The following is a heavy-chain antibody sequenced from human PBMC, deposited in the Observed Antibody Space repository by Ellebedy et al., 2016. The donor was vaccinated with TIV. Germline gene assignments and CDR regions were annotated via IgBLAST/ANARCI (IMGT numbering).Heavy chain of an antibody. D-gene: IGHD4-17*01. Sequence: GGSLRLSCSASGFSFSNHWMNWVRQAPGRGLEWVASVRNDGYRTFYVDSVKGRFTISRDNARYSLYLEMSSLTFDDTAVYYCARGPHYGERSDYFDFWGQGTVATVSS. V-gene: IGHV3-7*03. J-gene: IGHJ4*02. CDR1: GFSFSNHW. CDR2: VRNDGYRT. CDR3: ARGPHYGERSDYFDF.